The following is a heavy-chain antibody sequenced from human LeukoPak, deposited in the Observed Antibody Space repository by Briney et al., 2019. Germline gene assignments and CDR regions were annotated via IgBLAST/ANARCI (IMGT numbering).Heavy chain of an antibody. CDR1: GGSFSGYY. CDR2: INHSGST. V-gene: IGHV4-34*01. D-gene: IGHD3-22*01. J-gene: IGHJ3*02. CDR3: ARGGGSGYYSDAFDI. Sequence: SETLSLTCAVYGGSFSGYYWSWIRQPPGKGLEWIGEINHSGSTNYNPSLKSRVTMSVDRSKNQFSLKLSSVTAADTAVYYCARGGGSGYYSDAFDIWGQGTMVTVSS.